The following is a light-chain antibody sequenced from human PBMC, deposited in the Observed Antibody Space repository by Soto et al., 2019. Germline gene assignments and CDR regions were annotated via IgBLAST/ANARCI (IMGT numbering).Light chain of an antibody. CDR1: SSDVGAYNY. V-gene: IGLV2-14*01. Sequence: QSALTQPASVSGSPGQSITISCTGTSSDVGAYNYVSWFQQHPGKAPQLMIYDVSNRPSGVSNRFSGSKSGNTASLTISGLQAEDEADYYCSSYTGSSTLVFGGSTQLTVL. J-gene: IGLJ2*01. CDR2: DVS. CDR3: SSYTGSSTLV.